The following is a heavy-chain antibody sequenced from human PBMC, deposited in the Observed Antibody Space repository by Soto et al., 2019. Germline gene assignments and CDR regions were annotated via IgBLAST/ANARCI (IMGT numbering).Heavy chain of an antibody. CDR3: TTDRYYDSSGYYYGPYYYYGMDV. V-gene: IGHV3-15*07. D-gene: IGHD3-22*01. CDR2: IKSKTDGGTT. J-gene: IGHJ6*02. Sequence: PGGSLRLSCAASGFTFSNAWMNWVRQAPGKGLEWVGRIKSKTDGGTTDYAAPVKGRFTISRDDSKNTLYLQMNSLKTEDTAVYYCTTDRYYDSSGYYYGPYYYYGMDVWGQGTTVTVSS. CDR1: GFTFSNAW.